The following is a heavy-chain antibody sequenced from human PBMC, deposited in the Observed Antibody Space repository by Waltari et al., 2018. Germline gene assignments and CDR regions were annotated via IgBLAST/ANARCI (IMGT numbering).Heavy chain of an antibody. CDR1: GFTFSSYG. Sequence: QVQLVESGGGVVQPGRSLRLSCAASGFTFSSYGMHWVRQAPGKGLEWVAVIWYDGSNKYYADSLKGRFTISRDNSKNTLYLQMNSLRAEDTAVYYCAKDREERNSNYYMDVWGKGTTVTVSS. J-gene: IGHJ6*03. D-gene: IGHD1-1*01. V-gene: IGHV3-33*06. CDR2: IWYDGSNK. CDR3: AKDREERNSNYYMDV.